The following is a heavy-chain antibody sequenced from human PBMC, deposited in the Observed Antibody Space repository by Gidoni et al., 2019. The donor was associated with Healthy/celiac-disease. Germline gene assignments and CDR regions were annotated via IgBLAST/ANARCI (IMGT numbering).Heavy chain of an antibody. CDR1: GFPVGRNY. CDR2: ISSGCST. CDR3: VRDDDYVWGSYRYTLGMDV. J-gene: IGHJ6*02. D-gene: IGHD3-16*02. Sequence: EVQLVESGGGLIQPGESRRRSCAASGFPVGRNYMSWVRQAPGKGLGWVSVISSGCSTYSAASVKGRFSISRDNSKNILYLQMNSLRAEDTAVYYCVRDDDYVWGSYRYTLGMDVWGQGTTVTVSS. V-gene: IGHV3-53*01.